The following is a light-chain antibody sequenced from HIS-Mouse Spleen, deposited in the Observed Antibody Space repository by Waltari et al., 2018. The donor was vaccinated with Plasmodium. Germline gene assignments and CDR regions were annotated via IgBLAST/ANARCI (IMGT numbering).Light chain of an antibody. V-gene: IGLV2-14*01. CDR2: EVS. CDR3: QTWGTGMGV. CDR1: SSDVGGYNY. J-gene: IGLJ2*01. Sequence: QFALTQPASVSVSPGQSITISCTGTSSDVGGYNYVSWYQQHPGKAPKLMIYEVSNRPSGVSNRFSGSKSGNTASLTISGLQAEDEADYYCQTWGTGMGVFGGGTKLTVL.